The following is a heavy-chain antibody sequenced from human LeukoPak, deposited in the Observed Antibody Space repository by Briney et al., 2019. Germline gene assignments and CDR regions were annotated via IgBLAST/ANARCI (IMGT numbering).Heavy chain of an antibody. CDR1: GFTFSSYE. CDR2: ISSSGSTI. V-gene: IGHV3-48*03. D-gene: IGHD3-22*01. Sequence: PGGSLRLSCAAYGFTFSSYEMNWVRQAPGKGREWVSYISSSGSTIYYADSGKGRLTISRDNAKNSLYLQMNSLRAEDTAVYYCASSFYDSSGYYGLWYWGQGTLLTVSS. CDR3: ASSFYDSSGYYGLWY. J-gene: IGHJ4*02.